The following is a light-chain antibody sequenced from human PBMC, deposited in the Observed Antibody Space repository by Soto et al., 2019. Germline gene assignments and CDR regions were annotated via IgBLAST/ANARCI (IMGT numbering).Light chain of an antibody. CDR1: QGISRY. CDR2: AAS. CDR3: QQLNTYPVT. V-gene: IGKV1-9*01. Sequence: IQLTQSPSSLSASVGDSVTITCRASQGISRYLSWYQQKPGRAPKLLISAASTLQSGVPARFSGSGSGTDFTLSITSLQPEDVATYYCQQLNTYPVTFGGGTKVEIK. J-gene: IGKJ4*01.